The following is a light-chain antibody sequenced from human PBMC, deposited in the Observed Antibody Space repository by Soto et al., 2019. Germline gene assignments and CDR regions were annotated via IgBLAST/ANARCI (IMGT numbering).Light chain of an antibody. J-gene: IGKJ4*02. Sequence: VMTRFNATLSLSPGEGATLSCRASQSVSSNLAWYQQKPGQAPRLLIYGASTRATGIPARFSGSGSGTEFTLTISILQSEDFAVLYRQLDKRRPQTVGPGTKLEIK. CDR1: QSVSSN. CDR3: QLDKRRPQT. CDR2: GAS. V-gene: IGKV3-15*01.